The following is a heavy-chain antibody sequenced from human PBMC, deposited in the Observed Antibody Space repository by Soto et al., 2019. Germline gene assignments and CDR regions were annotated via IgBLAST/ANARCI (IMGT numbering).Heavy chain of an antibody. J-gene: IGHJ6*02. CDR3: ARDKAAAGLDYYSGLAV. CDR2: LSYDGSNK. CDR1: GFTFSSYA. V-gene: IGHV3-30-3*01. D-gene: IGHD6-13*01. Sequence: PGGSLRLSCAASGFTFSSYAMHWVRQAPGKGLEWVAVLSYDGSNKYYADSVKGRFTISRDNSKNTLYLQINSPRAEDTAVYYCARDKAAAGLDYYSGLAVWGQGTTVTVSS.